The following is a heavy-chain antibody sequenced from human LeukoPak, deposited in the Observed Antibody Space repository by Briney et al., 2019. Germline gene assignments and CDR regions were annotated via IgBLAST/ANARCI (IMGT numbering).Heavy chain of an antibody. D-gene: IGHD3-10*02. CDR3: AELGITMIGGV. V-gene: IGHV3-20*04. J-gene: IGHJ6*04. CDR2: ITWNSDTI. CDR1: GFIFRKYW. Sequence: GSLRLSCAASGFIFRKYWMSWVRQAPGKGLEWVSGITWNSDTIAYADSVKGRFTISRDNAKNSLYLQMNSLRAEDTAVYYCAELGITMIGGVWGKGTTVTISS.